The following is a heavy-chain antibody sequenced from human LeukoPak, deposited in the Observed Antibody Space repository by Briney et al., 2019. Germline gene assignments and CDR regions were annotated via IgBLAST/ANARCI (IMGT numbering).Heavy chain of an antibody. CDR3: ARALGSPLDY. D-gene: IGHD1-26*01. J-gene: IGHJ4*02. CDR1: GFTFSRYW. Sequence: PGGSLRLSCAASGFTFSRYWMHWVRQVPGKGLVWVSRIKSDESSASYADFVKGRFTISRDNAKNTLYLQMNSLRAEDTAVYYCARALGSPLDYWGQGTLVTVSS. V-gene: IGHV3-74*01. CDR2: IKSDESSA.